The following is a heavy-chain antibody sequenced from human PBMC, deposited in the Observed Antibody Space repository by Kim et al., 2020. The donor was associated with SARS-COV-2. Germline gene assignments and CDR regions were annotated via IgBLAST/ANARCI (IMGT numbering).Heavy chain of an antibody. D-gene: IGHD6-13*01. CDR3: ARDVAAAGTFDYFDC. V-gene: IGHV1-46*01. Sequence: ASVKVSCKASGYTFTSYYMHWVRQAPGQGLEWMGIINPSGGSTSYAQKFQGRVTMTRDTSTSTVYMELSSLRSEDTAVYYCARDVAAAGTFDYFDCWGQGTLVTVSP. J-gene: IGHJ4*02. CDR2: INPSGGST. CDR1: GYTFTSYY.